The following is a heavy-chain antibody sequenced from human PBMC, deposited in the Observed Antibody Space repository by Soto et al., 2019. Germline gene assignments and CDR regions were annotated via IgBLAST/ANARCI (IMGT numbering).Heavy chain of an antibody. D-gene: IGHD2-15*01. CDR2: IVVGSGNT. V-gene: IGHV1-58*02. J-gene: IGHJ6*03. Sequence: QMQLVQSGPEVKKPGTSVKVSCKASGFTFTSSAMQWVRQARGQRLEWIGWIVVGSGNTNYAQKFQERVTITRDISTSTAYMELSSLRSEDTAVYYCAAATVKQDHYYYYYMDVWGKGTTVTVSS. CDR1: GFTFTSSA. CDR3: AAATVKQDHYYYYYMDV.